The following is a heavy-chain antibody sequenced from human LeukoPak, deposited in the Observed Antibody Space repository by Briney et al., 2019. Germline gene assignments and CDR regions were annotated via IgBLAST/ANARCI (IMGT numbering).Heavy chain of an antibody. CDR1: GFTFSSYS. V-gene: IGHV3-48*04. Sequence: PGGSLRLSCAASGFTFSSYSMNWVRQAPGKGLEWVSYISSSSTIYYADSVKGRFTISRDNAKNSLYLQMNSLRAEDTAVYYCARNRIAGDYWGQGTLVTVSS. D-gene: IGHD6-13*01. CDR3: ARNRIAGDY. CDR2: ISSSSTI. J-gene: IGHJ4*02.